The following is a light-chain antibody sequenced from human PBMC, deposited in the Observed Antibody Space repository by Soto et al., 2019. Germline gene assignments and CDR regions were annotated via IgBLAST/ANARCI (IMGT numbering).Light chain of an antibody. CDR1: QSISIN. CDR3: QQYHNWPRT. V-gene: IGKV3-15*01. J-gene: IGKJ1*01. CDR2: GAS. Sequence: EIVMTQSPATLSVSPGERATLSCRASQSISINLAWYQQKPGQAPSLLIYGASTRATGIPARFSGSGSGTEFTLTITSLQSEDFEVYYCQQYHNWPRTFGQGTKVDNK.